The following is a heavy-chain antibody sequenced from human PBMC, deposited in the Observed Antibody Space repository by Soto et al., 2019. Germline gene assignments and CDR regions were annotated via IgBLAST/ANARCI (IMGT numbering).Heavy chain of an antibody. CDR3: ARVASSSRGYAFDI. V-gene: IGHV1-18*01. D-gene: IGHD6-13*01. J-gene: IGHJ3*02. CDR2: ISAYNGNT. Sequence: QVQLVQSGAEVRKPGASVKVSCKASGYTFTDFGINWVRQAPGQGLEWMAWISAYNGNTNYAQNLQGRVTLTTDTSTRTAYMELRSLRSDDTAVFYCARVASSSRGYAFDIWGQGTMVTVSS. CDR1: GYTFTDFG.